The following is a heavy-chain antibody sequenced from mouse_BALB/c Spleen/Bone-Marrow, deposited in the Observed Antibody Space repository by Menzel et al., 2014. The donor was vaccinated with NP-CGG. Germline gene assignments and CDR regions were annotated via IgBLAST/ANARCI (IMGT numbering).Heavy chain of an antibody. CDR2: INNNGGST. V-gene: IGHV5-6-3*01. J-gene: IGHJ3*01. CDR3: ARDHVVGY. CDR1: GFTLSTYG. Sequence: EVQLVESGGGLVQPGGSLKLSCAASGFTLSTYGMSWVRPTPDKRLELVASINNNGGSTYYPDSVKGRFTISRDNAKNTLYLQMSSLKSEDTAMYYCARDHVVGYWGQGTLVTVSA.